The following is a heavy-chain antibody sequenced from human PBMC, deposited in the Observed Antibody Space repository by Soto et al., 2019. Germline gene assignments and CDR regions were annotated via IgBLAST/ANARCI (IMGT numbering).Heavy chain of an antibody. CDR2: ISCSSSTI. CDR1: GFTFSSYX. V-gene: IGHV3-48*01. D-gene: IGHD6-6*01. CDR3: ARLSGIAARPDDY. Sequence: GGSLRLSCAASGFTFSSYXXNWVXQAPGKGLEWVSYISCSSSTIYYEDSVKGRFTISRDNAKNSLCLQMNSLRAEDTAVXYCARLSGIAARPDDYWGQGTLVTVSS. J-gene: IGHJ4*02.